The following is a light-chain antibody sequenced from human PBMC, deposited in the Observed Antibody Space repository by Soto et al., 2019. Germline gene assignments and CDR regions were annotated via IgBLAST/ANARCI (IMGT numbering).Light chain of an antibody. J-gene: IGKJ2*01. Sequence: EIVVTQFPSTLSVSPGERATLSCRASQSVSSNLAWYQQKPGQAPRLLIYGASTRATDVPARFSGSGSGTEFTLTISSLQSEDFAVYYCQQYHNRPLFGQGTKV. CDR1: QSVSSN. V-gene: IGKV3-15*01. CDR2: GAS. CDR3: QQYHNRPL.